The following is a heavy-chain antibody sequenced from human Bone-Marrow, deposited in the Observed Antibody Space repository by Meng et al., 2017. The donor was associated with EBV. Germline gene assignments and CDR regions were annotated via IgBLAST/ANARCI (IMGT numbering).Heavy chain of an antibody. CDR1: GGSFSGYY. J-gene: IGHJ1*01. V-gene: IGHV4-34*01. D-gene: IGHD6-19*01. CDR2: ISHAGST. CDR3: ARYSSGWQKYFQY. Sequence: QVLLQQWGAGLLKPSETLSLTCVVYGGSFSGYYWSWIRQPPGKGLEWIGEISHAGSTNYNPSLSSRVTISINTSKNQFSLRLNSVTAADRGVYYCARYSSGWQKYFQYWDQGTLVTVSS.